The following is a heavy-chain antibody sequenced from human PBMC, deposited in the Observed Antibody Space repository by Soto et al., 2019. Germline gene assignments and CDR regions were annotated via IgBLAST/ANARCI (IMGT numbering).Heavy chain of an antibody. V-gene: IGHV3-53*01. CDR3: TTNFYSDHGMDV. D-gene: IGHD4-17*01. CDR1: GFTVSSNY. CDR2: IYSGGST. Sequence: GGSLRLSCAASGFTVSSNYMSWVRQAPGKGLEWVSVIYSGGSTYYADSVKGRFTISRDNSKNTLWLQMNSLKTEDTAVYYCTTNFYSDHGMDVWGQGTTVTVSS. J-gene: IGHJ6*02.